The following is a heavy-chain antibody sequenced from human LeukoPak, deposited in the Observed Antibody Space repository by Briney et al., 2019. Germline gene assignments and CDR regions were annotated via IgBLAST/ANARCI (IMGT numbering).Heavy chain of an antibody. CDR1: GFTFSGAA. V-gene: IGHV3-73*01. CDR2: IRSKANSYAT. Sequence: GGSLRLSCAASGFTFSGAAMDWVRQDSGKGVEWGGGIRSKANSYATSDAASVKGRFTISRDDSKNTAYLQMNSLKTEDTAVYYCTRQIAAAGHFDYWGQGTLVTVSS. J-gene: IGHJ4*02. CDR3: TRQIAAAGHFDY. D-gene: IGHD6-13*01.